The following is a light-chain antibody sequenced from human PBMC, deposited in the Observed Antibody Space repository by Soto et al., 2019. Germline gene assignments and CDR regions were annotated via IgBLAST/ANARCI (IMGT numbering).Light chain of an antibody. CDR1: QSVSSY. J-gene: IGKJ1*01. Sequence: EIVLTQSPATLSLSPGERATLSCRASQSVSSYLAWYQQKPGQAPRLLIYDASNRATGIPARFSGRGSGTDFTLTSSSLEPEDFAVYYCQQRSNWPPTFGQGTKVEIK. V-gene: IGKV3-11*01. CDR2: DAS. CDR3: QQRSNWPPT.